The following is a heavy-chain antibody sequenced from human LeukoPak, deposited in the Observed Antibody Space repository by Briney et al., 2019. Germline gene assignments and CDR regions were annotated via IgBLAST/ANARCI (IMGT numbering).Heavy chain of an antibody. CDR1: GGSISTRNYY. CDR2: INYSGIT. CDR3: ASPHYDSSGELDY. V-gene: IGHV4-39*07. D-gene: IGHD3-22*01. Sequence: SETLSLTCTVSGGSISTRNYYWGWIRQPPGKGLEWISSINYSGITYYNPSLKSRVTISVDTSKSQFSLKLSSVTAADTAVYYCASPHYDSSGELDYWGQGTLVTVSS. J-gene: IGHJ4*02.